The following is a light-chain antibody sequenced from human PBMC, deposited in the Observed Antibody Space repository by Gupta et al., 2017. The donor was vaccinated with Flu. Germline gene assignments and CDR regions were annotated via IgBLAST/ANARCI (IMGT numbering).Light chain of an antibody. V-gene: IGLV2-14*01. CDR1: SSDVGGYNY. CDR3: SSYTSSSTHV. J-gene: IGLJ1*01. Sequence: SALTQPASVSGSPRQSITISCTGTSSDVGGYNYVSWYQQHPVKAPKLMIYEVSNRPSGVSNRFSGSKSGNTASLTISGLQAEDEADYYGSSYTSSSTHVFGTGTKVTVL. CDR2: EVS.